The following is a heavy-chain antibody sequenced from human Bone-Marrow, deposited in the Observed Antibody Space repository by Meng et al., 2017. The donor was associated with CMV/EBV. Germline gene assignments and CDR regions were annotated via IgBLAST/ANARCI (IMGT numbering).Heavy chain of an antibody. Sequence: SETLSLTCTVSGGSVSSGTYYWNWIRQPPGKGLEWIGYLYYSGSTNYNPSLKSRVTISVDTSQNQFSLKLSSVTAADTAVYYCARVKGDFGDYLPVEYWGQGTLVTVSS. CDR3: ARVKGDFGDYLPVEY. D-gene: IGHD4-17*01. J-gene: IGHJ4*02. V-gene: IGHV4-61*01. CDR2: LYYSGST. CDR1: GGSVSSGTYY.